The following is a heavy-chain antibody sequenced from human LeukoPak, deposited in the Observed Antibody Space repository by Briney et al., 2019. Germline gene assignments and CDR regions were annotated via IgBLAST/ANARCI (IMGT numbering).Heavy chain of an antibody. D-gene: IGHD4/OR15-4a*01. CDR1: GGTFSSYA. CDR3: AGAEEANLDAFDI. J-gene: IGHJ3*02. Sequence: SVKVSCKASGGTFSSYAISWVRQAPGQGPEWMGGIIPIFGTANYAQKFQGRVTITTDESTSTAYMELSSLRSEDTAVYYCAGAEEANLDAFDIWGQGTMVTVSS. V-gene: IGHV1-69*05. CDR2: IIPIFGTA.